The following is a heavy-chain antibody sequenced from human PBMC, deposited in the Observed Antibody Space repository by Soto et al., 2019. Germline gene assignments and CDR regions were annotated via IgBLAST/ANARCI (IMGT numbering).Heavy chain of an antibody. Sequence: GSLRLSCAASGFTFSSYSMNWVRQAPGKGLEWVSSISSSSSYIYYADSVKGRFTISRDNAKNSLYLQMNSLRAEDTAVYYCARVSDYYYYYYMDVWGKGTTVTVSS. CDR2: ISSSSSYI. V-gene: IGHV3-21*01. J-gene: IGHJ6*03. CDR1: GFTFSSYS. D-gene: IGHD1-20*01. CDR3: ARVSDYYYYYYMDV.